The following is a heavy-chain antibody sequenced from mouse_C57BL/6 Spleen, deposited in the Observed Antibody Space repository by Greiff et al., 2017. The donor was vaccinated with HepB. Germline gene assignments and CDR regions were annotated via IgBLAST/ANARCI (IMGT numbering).Heavy chain of an antibody. CDR3: ARDEGGDYDGNYFDY. D-gene: IGHD2-4*01. CDR2: IYPRSGNT. V-gene: IGHV1-81*01. J-gene: IGHJ2*01. Sequence: QVQLQQSGAELARPGASVKLSCKASGYTFTSYGISWVKQRTGQGLEWIGEIYPRSGNTYYNEKFKGKATLTADKSSSTAYMALRSLTSEDSAVYFCARDEGGDYDGNYFDYWGQGTTLTVSS. CDR1: GYTFTSYG.